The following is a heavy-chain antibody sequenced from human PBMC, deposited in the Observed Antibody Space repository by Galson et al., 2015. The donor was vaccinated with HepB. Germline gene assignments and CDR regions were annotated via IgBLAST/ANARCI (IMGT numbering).Heavy chain of an antibody. J-gene: IGHJ3*02. CDR2: IWYDGSNK. CDR3: ARAGGWFGMDAFDI. Sequence: SLRLSCAASGFTFSSYGMHWVRQAPGKGLEWVAVIWYDGSNKYYADSVKGRFTISRDNSKNTLYLQMNSLRAEDTAVYYCARAGGWFGMDAFDIWGQGTMVTVSS. D-gene: IGHD3-10*01. V-gene: IGHV3-33*01. CDR1: GFTFSSYG.